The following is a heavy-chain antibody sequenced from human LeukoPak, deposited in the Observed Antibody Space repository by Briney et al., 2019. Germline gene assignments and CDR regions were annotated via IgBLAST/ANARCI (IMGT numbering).Heavy chain of an antibody. CDR2: IKSKTDGGTT. J-gene: IGHJ4*02. Sequence: GGSLRLSCAASGFTFSNAWMSWVRQAPGKGLEWVGRIKSKTDGGTTDYAAPVKGRFTISRDDSKNTLYLQMNSLKTEDTAVYYCTIDIVEGPYYDIRDYWGQGTLVTVSS. CDR1: GFTFSNAW. CDR3: TIDIVEGPYYDIRDY. V-gene: IGHV3-15*01. D-gene: IGHD3-22*01.